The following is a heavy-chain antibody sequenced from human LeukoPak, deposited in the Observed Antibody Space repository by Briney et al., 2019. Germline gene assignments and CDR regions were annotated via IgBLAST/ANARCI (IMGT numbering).Heavy chain of an antibody. CDR1: GYTFTSYG. CDR2: ISAYNGNT. V-gene: IGHV1-18*01. J-gene: IGHJ5*02. Sequence: ASVKVSCEASGYTFTSYGISWVRQAPGQGLEWMGWISAYNGNTNYAQKLQGRVTMTTDTSTSTAYMELRSLRSDDTAVYYCARVLGPGKITAGRWFDPWGQGTLVTVSS. D-gene: IGHD3-10*01. CDR3: ARVLGPGKITAGRWFDP.